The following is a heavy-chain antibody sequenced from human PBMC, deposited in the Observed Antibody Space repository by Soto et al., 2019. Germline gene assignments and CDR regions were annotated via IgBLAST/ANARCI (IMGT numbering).Heavy chain of an antibody. V-gene: IGHV3-23*01. CDR2: ISGSGGST. CDR1: GFTFSSYA. Sequence: GGSLRLSCAASGFTFSSYAMSWVRQAPGKGLEWVSAISGSGGSTYYADSVKGRFTISRDNSKNTLYLQMNSLRAEDTAVYYCAKAHYDNLTGYPSYYFDYWGQGTLVTVSS. CDR3: AKAHYDNLTGYPSYYFDY. D-gene: IGHD3-9*01. J-gene: IGHJ4*02.